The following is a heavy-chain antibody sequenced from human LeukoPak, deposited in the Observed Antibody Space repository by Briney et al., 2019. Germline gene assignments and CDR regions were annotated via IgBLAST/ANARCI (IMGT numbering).Heavy chain of an antibody. J-gene: IGHJ3*02. Sequence: SETLSLTCAVSGGSISSGGYSWSWIRQPPGKGLEWIGEINHSGSTNYNPSLKSRVTISVDTSKNQFSLKLSSVTAADTAVYYCARASTHQLPVLYDAFDIWGQGTMVTVSS. CDR2: INHSGST. CDR3: ARASTHQLPVLYDAFDI. D-gene: IGHD2-2*01. V-gene: IGHV4-30-2*01. CDR1: GGSISSGGYS.